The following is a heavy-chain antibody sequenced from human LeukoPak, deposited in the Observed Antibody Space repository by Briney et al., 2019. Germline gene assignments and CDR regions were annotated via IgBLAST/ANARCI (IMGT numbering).Heavy chain of an antibody. CDR2: IYHSGST. D-gene: IGHD6-13*01. CDR3: ARGHGAAAGTSFLDYYGMDV. J-gene: IGHJ6*02. V-gene: IGHV4-38-2*02. Sequence: ASETLSLTCTVSGGSISSYYWSWIRQPPGKGLEWIGSIYHSGSTYYNPSLKSRVTISVDTSKNQFSLKLSSVTAADTAVYYCARGHGAAAGTSFLDYYGMDVWGQGTTVTVSS. CDR1: GGSISSYY.